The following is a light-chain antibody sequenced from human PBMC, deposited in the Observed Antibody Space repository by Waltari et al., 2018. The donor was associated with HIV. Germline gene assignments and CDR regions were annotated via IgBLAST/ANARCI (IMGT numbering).Light chain of an antibody. CDR2: EFS. CDR3: SSYTSSSIPYV. J-gene: IGLJ1*01. V-gene: IGLV2-14*01. CDR1: SSDVGGYNY. Sequence: QSALTQPSSVSGSPGQSITISCTGHSSDVGGYNYVSWNQQHPGKAPKLMIYEFSNRPSGVSNRFSGSKSGNTASLTISGLQAEDEADYYCSSYTSSSIPYVFGTGTKVTVL.